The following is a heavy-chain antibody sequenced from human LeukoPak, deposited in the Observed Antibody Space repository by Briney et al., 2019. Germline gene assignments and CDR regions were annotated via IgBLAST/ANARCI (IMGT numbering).Heavy chain of an antibody. Sequence: GGSLRLSCAASGFTFSSYSMNWVRQAPGKGLEWVSYISSSGSTIYYADSVKGRFTISRDNAKNSLYLQMNSLRAEDTAVYYCASSRIVATMIYFDYWGQGTLVTVSS. D-gene: IGHD5-12*01. V-gene: IGHV3-48*04. CDR2: ISSSGSTI. CDR1: GFTFSSYS. J-gene: IGHJ4*02. CDR3: ASSRIVATMIYFDY.